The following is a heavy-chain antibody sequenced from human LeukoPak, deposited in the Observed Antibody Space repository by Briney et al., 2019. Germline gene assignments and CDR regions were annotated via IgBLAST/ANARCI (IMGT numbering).Heavy chain of an antibody. CDR3: ASYRLGITMVPFDY. J-gene: IGHJ4*02. Sequence: SETLSLTCTVSGGSINSYYWSWIRQPPGKGLEWIGYIYYSGSTKYNPSLKSRVTISIDTSKNQFSLQLSSVTAADTAVYYCASYRLGITMVPFDYWGQGTLVTVSS. V-gene: IGHV4-59*12. CDR2: IYYSGST. CDR1: GGSINSYY. D-gene: IGHD3-10*01.